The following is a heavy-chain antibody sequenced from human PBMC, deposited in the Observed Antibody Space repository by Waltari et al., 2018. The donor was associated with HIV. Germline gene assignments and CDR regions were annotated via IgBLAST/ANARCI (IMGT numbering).Heavy chain of an antibody. CDR3: AGDKVFLLFGESRVRGEFDA. J-gene: IGHJ3*01. V-gene: IGHV4-34*02. D-gene: IGHD3-10*01. CDR1: GGSFGGYY. Sequence: QVQLQQWGAFVLQPSETLFLTCAVYGGSFGGYYWNWLRQSPGGTLEWIGEINHSGKMNYNPALDSRIAISLDRSKNQFALTLTSLSAADTATYFCAGDKVFLLFGESRVRGEFDAWGQGTAVLVSS. CDR2: INHSGKM.